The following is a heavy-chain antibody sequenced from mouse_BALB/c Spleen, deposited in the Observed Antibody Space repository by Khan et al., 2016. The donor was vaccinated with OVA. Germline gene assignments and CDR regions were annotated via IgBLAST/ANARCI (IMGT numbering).Heavy chain of an antibody. J-gene: IGHJ3*01. CDR2: ISPGSGDT. V-gene: IGHV1-77*01. CDR1: GYTFTDFY. D-gene: IGHD1-2*01. Sequence: QVQLQQSGTELARPGASVNLSCKASGYTFTDFYINWVKQRSGQGLEWIGEISPGSGDTYYNEKFKGKATLTADKSYSTAYMQRSSLTSEASAVYFCARRNYCGYTFAYWGQGTLVTVSA. CDR3: ARRNYCGYTFAY.